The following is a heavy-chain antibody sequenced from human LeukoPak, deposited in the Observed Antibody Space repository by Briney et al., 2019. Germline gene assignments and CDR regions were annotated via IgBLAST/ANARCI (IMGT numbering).Heavy chain of an antibody. V-gene: IGHV3-21*01. CDR3: VRDTLYDSRQKSGVDY. CDR2: ISSSSGYI. Sequence: GGSLGLSCAASGFTFSSYSMYWVRQAPGEGLEWVSSISSSSGYIYYADSVKGRFTISRDNAKNSLYLQMNSLRAEDTAVYYCVRDTLYDSRQKSGVDYWGQGTLVTVSS. D-gene: IGHD3-22*01. CDR1: GFTFSSYS. J-gene: IGHJ4*02.